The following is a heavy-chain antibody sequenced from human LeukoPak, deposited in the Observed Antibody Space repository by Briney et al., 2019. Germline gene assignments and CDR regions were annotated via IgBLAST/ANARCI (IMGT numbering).Heavy chain of an antibody. V-gene: IGHV4-39*01. CDR1: GGSISSSHYQ. CDR3: ARGGREYTYNYDYFGY. Sequence: PSETLSLTCTVSGGSISSSHYQWGWIRQPPGKGLEWIGNIYYSGSTSSNPSLKSRVSISVDTSKNQFSLKLSSETAADTAVYYCARGGREYTYNYDYFGYWGQGTLVTVSS. D-gene: IGHD5-18*01. CDR2: IYYSGST. J-gene: IGHJ4*02.